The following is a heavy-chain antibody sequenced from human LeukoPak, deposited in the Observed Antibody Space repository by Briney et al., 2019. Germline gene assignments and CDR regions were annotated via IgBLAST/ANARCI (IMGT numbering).Heavy chain of an antibody. CDR1: GFTFNSFE. CDR2: ISSSGGTT. D-gene: IGHD3-10*01. Sequence: GGSLRLSCAASGFTFNSFEMNWVRQAPGKGLEWVSYISSSGGTTYYADSVKGRFTISRDNARNSLYLQMNSLRVEDTALYYCARDTRGFDYWGQGTLVTVSS. CDR3: ARDTRGFDY. J-gene: IGHJ4*02. V-gene: IGHV3-48*03.